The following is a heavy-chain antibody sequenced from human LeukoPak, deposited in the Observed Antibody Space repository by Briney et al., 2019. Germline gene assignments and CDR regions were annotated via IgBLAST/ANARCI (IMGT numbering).Heavy chain of an antibody. CDR1: GGTFSSYA. CDR2: IIPMFGAA. CDR3: ARHCSSTNCYLED. D-gene: IGHD2-2*01. V-gene: IGHV1-69*13. Sequence: VASVKVSCKASGGTFSSYAINWVRQAPGQGLEWVGGIIPMFGAATYAQKFQGRITITADESTSTAYMELSSLRSEDTAVYYCARHCSSTNCYLEDWGQGTLVTVSS. J-gene: IGHJ4*02.